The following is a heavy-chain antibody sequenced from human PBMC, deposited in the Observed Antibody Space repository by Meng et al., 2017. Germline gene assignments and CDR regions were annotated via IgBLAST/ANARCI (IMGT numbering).Heavy chain of an antibody. CDR3: AKEGWLDDY. CDR1: GFTFSSYA. J-gene: IGHJ4*02. Sequence: EVALGGLGGGLVQAGGALRLAWAASGFTFSSYAMGWVRQAPGKGLEWVSAISGSGGSTYYADSVKGRFTISRDNSKNTLYLQMNSLRAEDTAVYYCAKEGWLDDYWGQGTLVTVSS. CDR2: ISGSGGST. D-gene: IGHD6-19*01. V-gene: IGHV3-23*04.